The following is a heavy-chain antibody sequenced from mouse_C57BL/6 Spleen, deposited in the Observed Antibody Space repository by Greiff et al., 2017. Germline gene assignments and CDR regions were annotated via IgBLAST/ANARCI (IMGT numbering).Heavy chain of an antibody. Sequence: QVQLKESGAELVRPGASVTLSCKASGYTFTDYEMHWVKQTPVHGLEWIGAIDPETGGTAYNQKFKGKAILTADKSSSTAYMELRSLTSEDSAVYYCTGRGYYYAMDYWGQGTSVTVSS. CDR1: GYTFTDYE. CDR2: IDPETGGT. CDR3: TGRGYYYAMDY. V-gene: IGHV1-15*01. J-gene: IGHJ4*01.